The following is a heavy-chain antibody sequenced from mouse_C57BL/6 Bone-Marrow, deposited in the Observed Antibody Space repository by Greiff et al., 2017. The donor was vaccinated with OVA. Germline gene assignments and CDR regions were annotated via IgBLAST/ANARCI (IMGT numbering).Heavy chain of an antibody. V-gene: IGHV1-82*01. CDR3: ARETDYYGSSYDAMDY. D-gene: IGHD1-1*01. CDR2: IYPGDGDT. Sequence: VQLQQSGPELVKPGASVKISCKASGYAFSSSWMNWVKQRPGKGLEWIGRIYPGDGDTNYNGKFKGKATLTADKSSSPAYMQLSSLTSEDSAVYFCARETDYYGSSYDAMDYWGLGTSVTVSS. J-gene: IGHJ4*01. CDR1: GYAFSSSW.